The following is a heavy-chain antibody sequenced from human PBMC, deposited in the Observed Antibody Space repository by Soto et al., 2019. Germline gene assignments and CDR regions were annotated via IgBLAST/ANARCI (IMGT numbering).Heavy chain of an antibody. CDR2: INPNSGGT. Sequence: ASVKVSCKASGYTFTGYYMHWVRQAPGQGLEWMGWINPNSGGTNYAQKFQGRVTMTRDTSISTAYMELSRLRSDDTAVYYCARGSLGPYYYYGMDVWGQGTTVTVS. CDR3: ARGSLGPYYYYGMDV. CDR1: GYTFTGYY. J-gene: IGHJ6*02. V-gene: IGHV1-2*02. D-gene: IGHD7-27*01.